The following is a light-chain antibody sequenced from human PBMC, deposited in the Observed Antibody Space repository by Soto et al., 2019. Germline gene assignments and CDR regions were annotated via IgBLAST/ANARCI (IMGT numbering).Light chain of an antibody. CDR1: QSITSY. Sequence: DIQMTQSPSSLSASVGDRVTITCRASQSITSYLNWYQQKPGKAPKVLIYAASSLLSGVPSRFSGSGSGTDFTLTISSLQPEDFATYYCQQSYSTPITFGQGTRLEIK. CDR2: AAS. J-gene: IGKJ5*01. CDR3: QQSYSTPIT. V-gene: IGKV1-39*01.